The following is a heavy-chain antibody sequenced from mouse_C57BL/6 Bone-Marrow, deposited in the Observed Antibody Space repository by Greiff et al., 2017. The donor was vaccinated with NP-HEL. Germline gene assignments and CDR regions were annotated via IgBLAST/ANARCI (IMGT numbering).Heavy chain of an antibody. V-gene: IGHV5-17*01. CDR3: ARRYRGLYYYAMDY. D-gene: IGHD2-12*01. CDR1: GFTFSDYG. Sequence: EVKLEESGGGLVKPGGSLKLSCAASGFTFSDYGMHWVRQAPEKGLEWVAYISSGSSTIYYEDTVKGRFTISRDNAKNTVFLQMTSLRSEDTAMYYCARRYRGLYYYAMDYWGQGTSVTVSA. J-gene: IGHJ4*01. CDR2: ISSGSSTI.